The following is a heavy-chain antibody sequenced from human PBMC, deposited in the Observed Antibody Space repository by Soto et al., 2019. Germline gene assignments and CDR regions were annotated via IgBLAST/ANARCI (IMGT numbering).Heavy chain of an antibody. J-gene: IGHJ5*02. CDR1: GGSISSYY. D-gene: IGHD3-3*01. CDR2: IYYSGST. CDR3: ARMAGRGYYVPWSDP. Sequence: SETLSLTCTVSGGSISSYYWSWIRQPPGKGLEWIGYIYYSGSTNYNPSLKSRVTISVDTSKNQFSLKLSSVTAADTAVYYCARMAGRGYYVPWSDPWGQGTLVTVS. V-gene: IGHV4-59*01.